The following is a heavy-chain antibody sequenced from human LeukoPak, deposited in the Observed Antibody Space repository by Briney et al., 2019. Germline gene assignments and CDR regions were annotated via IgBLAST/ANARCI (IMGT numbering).Heavy chain of an antibody. Sequence: SCKASGYTFTGYYMHWVRQAPGKGLEWVAVISYDGSNKYYADSVKGRFTISRDNSKNTLYLQMNSLRAEDTAVYYCARGGDYDYVWGSYRCFDYWGQGTLVTVSS. CDR2: ISYDGSNK. CDR1: GYTFTGYY. V-gene: IGHV3-30*04. J-gene: IGHJ4*02. D-gene: IGHD3-16*02. CDR3: ARGGDYDYVWGSYRCFDY.